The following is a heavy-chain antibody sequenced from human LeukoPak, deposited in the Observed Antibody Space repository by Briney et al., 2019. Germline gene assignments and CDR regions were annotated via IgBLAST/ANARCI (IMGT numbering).Heavy chain of an antibody. J-gene: IGHJ4*02. CDR1: GYTFTTYY. D-gene: IGHD5-18*01. CDR3: TPGGYSYAGDY. V-gene: IGHV1-46*01. CDR2: INPSGGST. Sequence: ASVKVSCKASGYTFTTYYMHWVRQAPGQGLEWMGIINPSGGSTSYAQKFQGRVTVTRDTSTSTVYMELSSLRSEDTAVYYCTPGGYSYAGDYWGQGTLVTVSS.